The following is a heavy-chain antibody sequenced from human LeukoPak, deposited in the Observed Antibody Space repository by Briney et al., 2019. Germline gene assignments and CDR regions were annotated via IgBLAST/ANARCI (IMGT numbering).Heavy chain of an antibody. V-gene: IGHV4-59*12. CDR1: GGSISSYY. Sequence: SETLSLTCTVSGGSISSYYWSWIRQPPGKGLEWIGYIYYSGGTYYNPSLKSRVTISVDTSKNQFSLKLSSVTAADTAVYYCARSWSNAFDIWGQGTMVTVSS. D-gene: IGHD2-8*01. J-gene: IGHJ3*02. CDR3: ARSWSNAFDI. CDR2: IYYSGGT.